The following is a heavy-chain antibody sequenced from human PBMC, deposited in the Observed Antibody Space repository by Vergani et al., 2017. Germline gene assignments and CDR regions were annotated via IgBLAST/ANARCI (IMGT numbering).Heavy chain of an antibody. J-gene: IGHJ4*03. CDR3: ARGVYGILTGYRY. CDR2: INPSGGHT. D-gene: IGHD3-9*01. Sequence: QVQVVQSGAEVKKSGASVKVSCKTSGYTFSNYYMPWVRQAPGQGLEWMGIINPSGGHTNSAQKFQGRVTMTRDTSTSTVYMELSSLRSEDTAIYYCARGVYGILTGYRYWGQGTLGNVSA. CDR1: GYTFSNYY. V-gene: IGHV1-46*03.